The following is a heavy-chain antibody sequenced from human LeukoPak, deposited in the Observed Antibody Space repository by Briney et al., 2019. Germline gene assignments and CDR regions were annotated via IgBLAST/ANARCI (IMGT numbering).Heavy chain of an antibody. V-gene: IGHV3-30*18. CDR2: IPYDGSNK. CDR1: GFTFSSYG. CDR3: AKDTGPGYYGSGSYLDY. Sequence: PGGSLRLSCAASGFTFSSYGMHWVRQAPGKGLEWVAVIPYDGSNKYYADSVKGRFTISRDSSKNTLYLQMNSLRAEDTAVYYCAKDTGPGYYGSGSYLDYWGQGTLVTVSS. J-gene: IGHJ4*02. D-gene: IGHD3-10*01.